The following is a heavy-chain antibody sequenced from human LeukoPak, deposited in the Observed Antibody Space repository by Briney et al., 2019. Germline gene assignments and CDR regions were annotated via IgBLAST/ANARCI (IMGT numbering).Heavy chain of an antibody. V-gene: IGHV4-59*11. CDR2: IYYSGST. CDR3: CGTYDSSAYYWKFDP. CDR1: GGSISDRY. D-gene: IGHD3-22*01. J-gene: IGHJ5*02. Sequence: SETLSLTCTVSGGSISDRYWSWIRQPPGKGLEWIGYIYYSGSTNYNPSLKSRVTISVDTSKNQFSLKLSSVTAADTAVYYCCGTYDSSAYYWKFDPWGQGTLVTVSS.